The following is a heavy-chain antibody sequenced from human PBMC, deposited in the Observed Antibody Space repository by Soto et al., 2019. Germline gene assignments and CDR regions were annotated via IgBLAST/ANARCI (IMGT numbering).Heavy chain of an antibody. CDR3: AKALSDIVVVVPYYYYGMDV. D-gene: IGHD2-15*01. CDR1: GFTFNSYI. V-gene: IGHV3-23*01. J-gene: IGHJ6*02. Sequence: GGSLRLSGAASGFTFNSYILSWVRQAPGKGLEWVSAISGSGGSTYYADSVKGRFTISRYNSRNTLYLQMNSLRAEDTAIYYCAKALSDIVVVVPYYYYGMDVWGQGTTVTVSS. CDR2: ISGSGGST.